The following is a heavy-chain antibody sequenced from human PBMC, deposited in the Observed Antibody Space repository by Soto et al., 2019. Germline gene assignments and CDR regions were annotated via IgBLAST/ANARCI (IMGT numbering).Heavy chain of an antibody. CDR1: GGTFSSYA. D-gene: IGHD2-15*01. V-gene: IGHV1-69*13. CDR3: ARDTVLSGGRLLRSTGFDY. Sequence: ASVKVSCKASGGTFSSYAISWVRQAPGQGLEWMGGIIPIFGTANYAQKFQGRVTITADESTSTAYMELSSLRSEDTAVYYCARDTVLSGGRLLRSTGFDYWGQGTLVTVSS. J-gene: IGHJ4*02. CDR2: IIPIFGTA.